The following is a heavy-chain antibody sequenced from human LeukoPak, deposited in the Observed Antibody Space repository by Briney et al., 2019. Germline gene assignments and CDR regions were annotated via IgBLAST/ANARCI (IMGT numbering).Heavy chain of an antibody. CDR1: GFTFSSYS. CDR3: AKGAKLGNYYYYYYMDV. CDR2: ISSSSSYI. D-gene: IGHD7-27*01. V-gene: IGHV3-21*01. J-gene: IGHJ6*03. Sequence: GGSLRLSCAASGFTFSSYSMNWVRQAPGKGLEWVSSISSSSSYIYYADSVKGRFTISRDNSKNTLYLQMNSLRAEDTAVYYCAKGAKLGNYYYYYYMDVWGKGTTVTISS.